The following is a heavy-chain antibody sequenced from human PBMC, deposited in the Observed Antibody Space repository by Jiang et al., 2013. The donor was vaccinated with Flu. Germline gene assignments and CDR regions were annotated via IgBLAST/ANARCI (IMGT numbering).Heavy chain of an antibody. CDR3: ARGLAYVGHYFDY. Sequence: LLKPSETLSLTCAVYGGSFSGYYWSWIRQPPGKGLEWIGEINHSGSTNYNPSLKSRVTISVDTSKNQFSLKLSSVTAADTAVYYCARGLAYVGHYFDYWGQGTLVTVSS. J-gene: IGHJ4*02. D-gene: IGHD1-26*01. CDR2: INHSGST. V-gene: IGHV4-34*01. CDR1: GGSFSGYY.